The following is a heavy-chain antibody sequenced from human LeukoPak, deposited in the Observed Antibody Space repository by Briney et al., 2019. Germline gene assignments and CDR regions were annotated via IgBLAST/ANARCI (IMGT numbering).Heavy chain of an antibody. CDR3: ARHRYFYFDL. J-gene: IGHJ4*02. CDR1: GFTFSLHY. CDR2: IKEDGSDT. V-gene: IGHV3-7*01. Sequence: GGSLRLSCAVSGFTFSLHYMGWVRQTPGKGLEWVANIKEDGSDTFYVESVRGRFTIFRDNAKNSVYLQMNILRAEDTAVYYCARHRYFYFDLWGQGTLVNVSS. D-gene: IGHD3-9*01.